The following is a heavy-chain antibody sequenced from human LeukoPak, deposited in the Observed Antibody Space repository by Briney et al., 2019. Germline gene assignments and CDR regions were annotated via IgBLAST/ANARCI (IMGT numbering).Heavy chain of an antibody. V-gene: IGHV4-59*01. CDR1: GGSISSYY. J-gene: IGHJ4*02. D-gene: IGHD6-13*01. CDR3: ARDRGAAAGYCFDY. CDR2: IYYSGST. Sequence: SETLSLTCAVSGGSISSYYWSWIRQPPGKGLEWIGYIYYSGSTNYNPSLKSRVTISVDTSKNQFSLKLSSVTAADTAVYYCARDRGAAAGYCFDYWGQGTLVTVSA.